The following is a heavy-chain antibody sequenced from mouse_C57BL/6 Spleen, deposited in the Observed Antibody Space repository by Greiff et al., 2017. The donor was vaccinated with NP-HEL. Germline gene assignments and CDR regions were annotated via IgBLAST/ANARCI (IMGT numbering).Heavy chain of an antibody. J-gene: IGHJ2*01. V-gene: IGHV5-4*03. D-gene: IGHD2-3*01. CDR3: ARGDGYFGY. CDR2: ISDGGSYT. CDR1: GFTFSSYA. Sequence: EVKLMESGGGLVKPGGSLKLSCAASGFTFSSYAMSWVRQTPEKRLEWVATISDGGSYTYYPDNVKGRFTISRDNAKNNLYLQMSHLKSEDTAMYYCARGDGYFGYWGQGTTLTVSS.